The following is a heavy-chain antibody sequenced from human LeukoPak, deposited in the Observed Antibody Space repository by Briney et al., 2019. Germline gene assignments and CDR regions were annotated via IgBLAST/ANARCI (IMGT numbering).Heavy chain of an antibody. CDR3: ARAYGDYLGDYFDY. V-gene: IGHV3-53*01. CDR2: IYSGGST. Sequence: GGSLRLSCAASGFTVSSNCMSWVRQAPGKGLEWVSVIYSGGSTYYADSVKGRFTISRDNSKNTLYLQMNSLRAEDTAVYYCARAYGDYLGDYFDYWGQGTLVTVSS. CDR1: GFTVSSNC. J-gene: IGHJ4*02. D-gene: IGHD4-17*01.